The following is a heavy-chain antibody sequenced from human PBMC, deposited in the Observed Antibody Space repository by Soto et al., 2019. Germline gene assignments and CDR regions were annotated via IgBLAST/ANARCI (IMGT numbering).Heavy chain of an antibody. CDR1: GSSSDPFT. CDR3: AVRSPDIVVLQSSIYFTS. J-gene: IGHJ4*02. CDR2: LSWDRSNV. Sequence: GGSRRRSCVAAGSSSDPFTMHWVRELPGKGLEWVAGLSWDRSNVAYADSVQCRFTISRDHAKNSVDLLMDSLRPDDTALYFCAVRSPDIVVLQSSIYFTSWGPGTQVTVSS. V-gene: IGHV3-9*02. D-gene: IGHD2-15*01.